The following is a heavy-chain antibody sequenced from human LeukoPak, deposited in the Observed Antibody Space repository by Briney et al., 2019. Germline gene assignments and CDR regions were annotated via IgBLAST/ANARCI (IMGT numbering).Heavy chain of an antibody. Sequence: ASVKVSCKASEDVFTSHYIHWMRQAPGHGLEWMGMINPSGGSTSYAQKFQGRVTMTRDTSTITVYLELSSLRSEDTAVYYCARAYSTSSPFDYWGQGTLVTVSS. CDR3: ARAYSTSSPFDY. D-gene: IGHD6-6*01. J-gene: IGHJ4*02. V-gene: IGHV1-46*01. CDR2: INPSGGST. CDR1: EDVFTSHY.